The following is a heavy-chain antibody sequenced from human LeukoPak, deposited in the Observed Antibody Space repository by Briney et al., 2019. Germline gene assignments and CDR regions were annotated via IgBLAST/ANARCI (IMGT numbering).Heavy chain of an antibody. CDR1: GGTFSSYA. J-gene: IGHJ4*02. D-gene: IGHD3-9*01. V-gene: IGHV1-69*06. Sequence: SVKVSCKASGGTFSSYAISWVRQAPGQGLEWMGGIIPIFGTANYAQKFQGRVTITADKSTSTAYMELSSVTAADTAVYYCARVTGYTIEDYFDYWGQGTLVTVSS. CDR2: IIPIFGTA. CDR3: ARVTGYTIEDYFDY.